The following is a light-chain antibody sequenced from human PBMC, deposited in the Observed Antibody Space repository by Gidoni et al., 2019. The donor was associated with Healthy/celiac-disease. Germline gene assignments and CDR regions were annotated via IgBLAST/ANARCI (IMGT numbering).Light chain of an antibody. Sequence: EIVLTQSPGTLSLSPGERATLSCRASQSVSSSYLAWYQQKPGQAPRLLIYGASSRATGIPDRCSGSGSGTDFTLTISRLEPEDFAVYYCQHYGSSPYTFGQGTKLEIK. J-gene: IGKJ2*01. CDR3: QHYGSSPYT. CDR1: QSVSSSY. CDR2: GAS. V-gene: IGKV3-20*01.